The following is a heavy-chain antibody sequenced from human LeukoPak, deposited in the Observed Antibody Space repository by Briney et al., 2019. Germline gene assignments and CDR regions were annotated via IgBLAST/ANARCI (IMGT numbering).Heavy chain of an antibody. V-gene: IGHV3-30*18. J-gene: IGHJ4*02. D-gene: IGHD7-27*01. CDR3: AKANWGFDY. Sequence: GGSLRLSCAASGFTFSSYGMHWVRQAPGKGLEWVAVISYDGSNKYYADSVKGRFTISRDNSKNTLYLQMNSLRAEDTAVYYCAKANWGFDYWGQGTLVTASS. CDR1: GFTFSSYG. CDR2: ISYDGSNK.